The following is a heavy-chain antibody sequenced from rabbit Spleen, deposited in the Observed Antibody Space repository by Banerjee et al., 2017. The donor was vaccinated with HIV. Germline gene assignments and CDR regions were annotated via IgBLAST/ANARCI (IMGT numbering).Heavy chain of an antibody. CDR3: ARDPAYSSGSGSAIPYL. V-gene: IGHV1S40*01. J-gene: IGHJ3*01. Sequence: QSLEESGGDLVKPGASLTLTCTASGVSFSSNYYMCWVRQAPGKGLEWIACIDTSDGDTDYANWPKGRFTISKASSTTVTLKMTSLTAADTATYFCARDPAYSSGSGSAIPYLWGQGTLVTVS. CDR1: GVSFSSNYY. CDR2: IDTSDGDT. D-gene: IGHD1-1*01.